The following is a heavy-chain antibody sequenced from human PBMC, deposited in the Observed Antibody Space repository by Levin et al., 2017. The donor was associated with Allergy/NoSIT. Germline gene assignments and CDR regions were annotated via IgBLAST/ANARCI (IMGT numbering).Heavy chain of an antibody. V-gene: IGHV4-4*02. D-gene: IGHD2-15*01. J-gene: IGHJ3*02. Sequence: RSQTLSLTCAVSGGSISSTKWWSWVRQPPGKGLEWIGEINPTGDTNYNPSLKSRVTISLDKSKNQFSLKLTSVTAADTAVYHCTREKDDSGGAFDIWGQGTMVTVSS. CDR2: INPTGDT. CDR1: GGSISSTKW. CDR3: TREKDDSGGAFDI.